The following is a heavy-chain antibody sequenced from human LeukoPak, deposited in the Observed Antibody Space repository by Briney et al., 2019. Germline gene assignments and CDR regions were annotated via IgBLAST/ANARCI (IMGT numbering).Heavy chain of an antibody. Sequence: TGGSLRLSCAASGFTFDNYAMNWVRQVPGKGLKWISLISWNSGTIGYADSVKGRFTISRDNANNFLYLQMNSLRAEDTAVYYCAKGVYSSGWDYYFDYWGQGTLVTVSS. CDR3: AKGVYSSGWDYYFDY. J-gene: IGHJ4*02. V-gene: IGHV3-9*01. CDR1: GFTFDNYA. CDR2: ISWNSGTI. D-gene: IGHD6-19*01.